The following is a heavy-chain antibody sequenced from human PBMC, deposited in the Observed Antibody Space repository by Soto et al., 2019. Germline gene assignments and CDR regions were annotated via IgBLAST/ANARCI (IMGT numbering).Heavy chain of an antibody. CDR2: IYMSGIT. V-gene: IGHV4-4*07. J-gene: IGHJ4*02. CDR3: ARTAAKSTTPFYX. D-gene: IGHD1-1*01. Sequence: PSETLSLTCTVSGGSMSSYYWSYIRQPAGKGLEWILRIYMSGITDYNPSLKSRVTMSVDTSKNQFSLKLSSVTAADTAVYYCARTAAKSTTPFYXWGQGTLFTVSX. CDR1: GGSMSSYY.